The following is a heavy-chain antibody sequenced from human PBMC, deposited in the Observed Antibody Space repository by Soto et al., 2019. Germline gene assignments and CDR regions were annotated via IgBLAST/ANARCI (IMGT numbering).Heavy chain of an antibody. CDR2: IKSKTDGGTT. J-gene: IGHJ4*02. CDR1: GFTFSNAR. V-gene: IGHV3-15*07. Sequence: GGSLRLSCAASGFTFSNARMNWVRQAPGKGLEWVGRIKSKTDGGTTDYAAPVKGRFTISRDDSKNTLYLQMNSLKTEDTAVYYCTTRRYNWNSYIDYWGQGTLVTVSS. D-gene: IGHD1-7*01. CDR3: TTRRYNWNSYIDY.